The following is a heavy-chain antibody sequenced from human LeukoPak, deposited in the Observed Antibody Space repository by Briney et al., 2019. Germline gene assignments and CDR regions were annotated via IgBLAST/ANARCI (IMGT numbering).Heavy chain of an antibody. CDR3: ARGFSSSSWRTPLYYYYYYMDV. CDR1: GGSISSSTYY. D-gene: IGHD6-13*01. CDR2: IYYGGST. Sequence: SETLSLTCTVSGGSISSSTYYWGWIRQPPGKGLEWIGSIYYGGSTYYNPSLKSRVTISVDTSKNQFSLKLSSVTAADTAVYYCARGFSSSSWRTPLYYYYYYMDVWGKGTTVTISS. V-gene: IGHV4-39*07. J-gene: IGHJ6*03.